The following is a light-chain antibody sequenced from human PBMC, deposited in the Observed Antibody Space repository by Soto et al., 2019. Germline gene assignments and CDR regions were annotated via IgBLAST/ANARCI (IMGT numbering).Light chain of an antibody. V-gene: IGKV3-15*01. CDR3: QQYGSSPTT. CDR1: QTISAN. J-gene: IGKJ1*01. Sequence: IVMTQSPATMSVSPGERATLCCRASQTISANLAWYQQRPGQAPRLLIYGASTRATGIPARFSGSGSGTEFTLTISSLQSEDFAVYYCQQYGSSPTTFGQGTKVDIK. CDR2: GAS.